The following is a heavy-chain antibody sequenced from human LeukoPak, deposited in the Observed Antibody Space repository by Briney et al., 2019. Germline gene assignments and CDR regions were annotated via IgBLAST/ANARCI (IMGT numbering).Heavy chain of an antibody. D-gene: IGHD3-10*02. Sequence: SETLSLTCTVSGGSISSSSYYWGWIRQPPGKGLEWIGSIYYSGSTYYNPSLKSRVTISVDTSKNQFSLKLSSVTAADTAVYYCARCVRGVIIVYYYMDVWGKGTTVTISS. CDR3: ARCVRGVIIVYYYMDV. CDR1: GGSISSSSYY. CDR2: IYYSGST. J-gene: IGHJ6*03. V-gene: IGHV4-39*01.